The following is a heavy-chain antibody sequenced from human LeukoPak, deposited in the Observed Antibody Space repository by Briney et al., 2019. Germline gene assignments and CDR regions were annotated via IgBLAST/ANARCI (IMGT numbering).Heavy chain of an antibody. D-gene: IGHD2-15*01. Sequence: PGGSLRLSCAASGFTFSSYAMSWVRQAPGKGLEWVSAISAGGGSTYYADSVKGRLTISRDNSKNTLYLQMNNLRAEDTALYYCAKGFSVRGRFDPWGQGTQVTVSS. CDR3: AKGFSVRGRFDP. CDR2: ISAGGGST. J-gene: IGHJ5*02. CDR1: GFTFSSYA. V-gene: IGHV3-23*01.